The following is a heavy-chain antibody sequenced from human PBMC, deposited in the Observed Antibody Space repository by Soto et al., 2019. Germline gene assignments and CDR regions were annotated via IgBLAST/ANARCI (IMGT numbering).Heavy chain of an antibody. D-gene: IGHD2-15*01. CDR2: INHIGST. J-gene: IGHJ6*03. CDR3: ARGYWSGGSCYPSGYYMDV. CDR1: GGSFSGYY. V-gene: IGHV4-34*01. Sequence: QVQLQQWGAGLLKPSETLSLTCAGYGGSFSGYYWSWIRQPPGKGLEWIGEINHIGSTNYNPSLKIRVTISIDTSKYQFSLKLSSVTAADTAVYYCARGYWSGGSCYPSGYYMDVWGKGTTVTVSS.